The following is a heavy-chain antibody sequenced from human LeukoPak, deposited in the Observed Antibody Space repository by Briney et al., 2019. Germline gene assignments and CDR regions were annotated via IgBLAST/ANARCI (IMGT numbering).Heavy chain of an antibody. CDR2: VSSDGTNK. Sequence: PGGSLRLSCSASVFTFDGFAIHWVRQTPGKGLDWVAVVSSDGTNKHYADAVKGRFTISRDNAKKLVYLHMNSLGFDDTGIYFCARDRMATGRRQHCDCWGRGTLVTVSS. D-gene: IGHD1-1*01. J-gene: IGHJ4*02. V-gene: IGHV3-30*04. CDR3: ARDRMATGRRQHCDC. CDR1: VFTFDGFA.